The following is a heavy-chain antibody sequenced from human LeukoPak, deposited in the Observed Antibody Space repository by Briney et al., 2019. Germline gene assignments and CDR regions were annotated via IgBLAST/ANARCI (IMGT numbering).Heavy chain of an antibody. CDR3: AKDRPYYFDY. Sequence: PGGSLRLSCAASGFTFSSYGMHWVRQAPGKGLEWVAFIRYDGSNKYYADSVKGRFTISRDNSKNTLYLRMNSLRAEDTAVYYCAKDRPYYFDYWGQGTLVTVSS. CDR2: IRYDGSNK. V-gene: IGHV3-30*02. CDR1: GFTFSSYG. J-gene: IGHJ4*02.